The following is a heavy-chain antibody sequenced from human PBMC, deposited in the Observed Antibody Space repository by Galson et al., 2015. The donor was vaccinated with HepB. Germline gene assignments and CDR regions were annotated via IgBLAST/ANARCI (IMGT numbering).Heavy chain of an antibody. CDR2: ISVYNGNT. Sequence: SVKVSCKASGYTFTNYGINWLRQAPGQGLEWMGWISVYNGNTKFAQKLQDRVAMATDTSTSTAYMELMSLRSDDTAVYYCARDWGGAYAPGNFDLWGSGTQVSVAS. J-gene: IGHJ2*01. V-gene: IGHV1-18*01. CDR1: GYTFTNYG. D-gene: IGHD4-17*01. CDR3: ARDWGGAYAPGNFDL.